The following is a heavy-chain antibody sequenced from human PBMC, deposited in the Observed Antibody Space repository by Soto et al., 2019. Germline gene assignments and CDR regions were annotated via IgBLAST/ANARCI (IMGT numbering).Heavy chain of an antibody. CDR2: INPNRDGT. J-gene: IGHJ6*02. CDR3: ARVAHSGADNYYGMDV. Sequence: GASVKVSCKASGYTFTGYYMHWVRQAPGQGLEKMGWINPNRDGTNYAQKFQGWVTMTRDTSISTAYMELSRLRSDDTAVYYCARVAHSGADNYYGMDVWGQGTTVTVSS. V-gene: IGHV1-2*04. D-gene: IGHD1-1*01. CDR1: GYTFTGYY.